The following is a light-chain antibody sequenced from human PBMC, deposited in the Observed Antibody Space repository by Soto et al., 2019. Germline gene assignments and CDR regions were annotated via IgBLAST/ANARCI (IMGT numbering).Light chain of an antibody. CDR1: QSIGRW. V-gene: IGKV1-5*01. J-gene: IGKJ2*01. CDR2: DAS. Sequence: DIQMTQSPSSLSASVGDRITITCRASQSIGRWLAWYQEKPGKAPKLLIYDASTLESGVPSRFSGSGSGTEFTLTISHLQPDDFATYYCQQYNGYYRTFGQGTKLEIK. CDR3: QQYNGYYRT.